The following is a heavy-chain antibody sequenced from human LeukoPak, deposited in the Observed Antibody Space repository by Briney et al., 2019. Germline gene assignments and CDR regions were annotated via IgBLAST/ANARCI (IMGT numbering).Heavy chain of an antibody. CDR2: MSPHSGNT. D-gene: IGHD6-19*01. J-gene: IGHJ4*02. CDR3: ARDTGIAVASDY. Sequence: ASVKVSCKASGYTFTSHDINWVRQATGQGLEWMGWMSPHSGNTGYEQKFQGRVTLTRNTSISTAYMELRSLRSDDTAVYYCARDTGIAVASDYWGQGTLVTVSS. CDR1: GYTFTSHD. V-gene: IGHV1-8*01.